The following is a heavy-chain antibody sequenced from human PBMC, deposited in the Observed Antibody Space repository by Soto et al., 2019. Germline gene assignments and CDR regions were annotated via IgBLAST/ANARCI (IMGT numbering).Heavy chain of an antibody. J-gene: IGHJ4*02. CDR3: ARDRRGYSYGHNLAAY. D-gene: IGHD5-18*01. CDR2: IWYDGSNK. V-gene: IGHV3-33*01. Sequence: QVQLVESGGGVVQPGRSLRLSCAASGFTFSSYVMHWVRQAPVKGLEWVAVIWYDGSNKYYADSVKGRFTISRDNSKNTLYLQMNSLRAEDTAVYYCARDRRGYSYGHNLAAYWGQGTLVTVSS. CDR1: GFTFSSYV.